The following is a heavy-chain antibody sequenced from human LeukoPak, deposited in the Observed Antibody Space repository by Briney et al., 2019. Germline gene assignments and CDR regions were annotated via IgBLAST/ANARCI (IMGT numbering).Heavy chain of an antibody. CDR3: ARASDYYDSSGYYDY. Sequence: ASVKVSCKASGYTFTSYYMHWVRQAPGQGLEWMGIINPSGGSTSYAQKFQGRVTMNRDMSTSTVYMELSSLRSEDTAVYYCARASDYYDSSGYYDYWGQGTLVTVSS. J-gene: IGHJ4*02. V-gene: IGHV1-46*01. CDR2: INPSGGST. CDR1: GYTFTSYY. D-gene: IGHD3-22*01.